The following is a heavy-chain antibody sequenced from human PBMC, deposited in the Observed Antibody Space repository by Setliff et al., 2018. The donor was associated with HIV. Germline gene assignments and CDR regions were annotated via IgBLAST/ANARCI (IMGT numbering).Heavy chain of an antibody. CDR1: GFSFSDYE. CDR3: VRGAFIILGRSVSSGGY. CDR2: ISPSGDTI. Sequence: PGGSLRLSCAASGFSFSDYEMNWVRQSPGKGLEWLSYISPSGDTIYYADSVRGRFTISRDNARKSPYLQMSSLRGDDTALYYCVRGAFIILGRSVSSGGYWGQGTLVTVSS. J-gene: IGHJ4*02. D-gene: IGHD6-19*01. V-gene: IGHV3-48*03.